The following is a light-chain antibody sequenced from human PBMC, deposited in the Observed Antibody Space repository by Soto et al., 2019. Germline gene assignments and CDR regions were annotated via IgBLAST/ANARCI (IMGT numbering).Light chain of an antibody. CDR1: GGHSSYI. J-gene: IGLJ3*02. V-gene: IGLV4-60*03. CDR2: LEGSGSY. CDR3: ETWDSTVV. Sequence: QSVLTQSSSASASLGSSVKLTCTLSGGHSSYIIAWHQQQPGKAPRYLMKLEGSGSYNKGSGVPDRFSGSSSGADRYLTISNLQSEDEADYYCETWDSTVVFGGGTKLTVL.